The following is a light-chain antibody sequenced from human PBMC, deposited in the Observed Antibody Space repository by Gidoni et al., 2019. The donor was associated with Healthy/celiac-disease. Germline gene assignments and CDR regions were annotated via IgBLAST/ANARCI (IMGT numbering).Light chain of an antibody. J-gene: IGKJ2*01. CDR2: GAS. Sequence: IVLTPSPGTLSLSPRERATLPCRASPSVSSSYLARYQQKPGQAPRLLIYGASSRANGIPDRFSGSGSGTDFTLTISRREPEDFAVYYCQQYGSSLMYTFGQGTKLEIK. CDR3: QQYGSSLMYT. V-gene: IGKV3-20*01. CDR1: PSVSSSY.